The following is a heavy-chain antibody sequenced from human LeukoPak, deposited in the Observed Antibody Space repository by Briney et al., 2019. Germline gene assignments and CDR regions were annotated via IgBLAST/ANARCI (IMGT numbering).Heavy chain of an antibody. Sequence: SETLSLTCTVSGGSINTYFCSWIRQPAGKGLEWIGRIDASGSTNYNPSLKSRVTMSVDRSKNQFSLKLSSVTAADTAVYYCAKVGSLSRGRNWVDPWGQGTLVTVSS. CDR1: GGSINTYF. CDR3: AKVGSLSRGRNWVDP. V-gene: IGHV4-4*07. J-gene: IGHJ5*02. D-gene: IGHD2-15*01. CDR2: IDASGST.